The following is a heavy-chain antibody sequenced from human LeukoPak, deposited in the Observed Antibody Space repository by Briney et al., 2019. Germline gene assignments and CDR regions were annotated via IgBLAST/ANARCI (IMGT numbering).Heavy chain of an antibody. J-gene: IGHJ4*02. V-gene: IGHV3-23*01. CDR2: ISGSGGST. CDR1: GFTFSSYA. Sequence: GGSLRLSCAASGFTFSSYAMSWVRQAPGKGLEWVSAISGSGGSTYYADSVKGRFTISRDNSKNTLYLQMNSLRAEDTAVYYCANQIRSRGGEYYFDYWGQGTLVTVSS. D-gene: IGHD3-10*01. CDR3: ANQIRSRGGEYYFDY.